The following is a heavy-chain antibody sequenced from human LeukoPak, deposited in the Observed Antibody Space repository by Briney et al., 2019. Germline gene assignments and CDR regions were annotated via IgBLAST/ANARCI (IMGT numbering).Heavy chain of an antibody. V-gene: IGHV3-9*01. Sequence: GGSLTLSCLASGFTFDDYAMHWVRQAPGRDLDWVSRISWNSGSIGYADSVNGRFTISRDNAKNSLYLQMNSLRAEDTALYYCAKARIVVMYREAFDIWGQGTMVTVSS. CDR1: GFTFDDYA. CDR2: ISWNSGSI. D-gene: IGHD2-8*01. J-gene: IGHJ3*02. CDR3: AKARIVVMYREAFDI.